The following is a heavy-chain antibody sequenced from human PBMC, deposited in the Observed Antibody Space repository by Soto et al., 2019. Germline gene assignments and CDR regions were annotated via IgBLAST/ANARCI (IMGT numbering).Heavy chain of an antibody. D-gene: IGHD3-9*01. CDR3: AKDLARLRDFDWGFDY. CDR1: GGPFSNYV. J-gene: IGHJ4*02. CDR2: IIPISGAA. Sequence: ASVKVSCKASGGPFSNYVVNWVRQAPGQGLEWMGRIIPISGAANYAQKFQGRVTITADKSTSTSYMELSSLRAEDTAVYYCAKDLARLRDFDWGFDYWGQGTLVTVSS. V-gene: IGHV1-69*06.